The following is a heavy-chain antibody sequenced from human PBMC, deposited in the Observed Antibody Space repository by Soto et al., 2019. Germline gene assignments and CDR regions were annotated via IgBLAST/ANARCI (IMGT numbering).Heavy chain of an antibody. V-gene: IGHV3-23*01. CDR3: ANVPSFEY. CDR1: GFTFSSYA. CDR2: ISGSGGST. Sequence: EVQLLESGGGLVQPGGSLRLSCAASGFTFSSYAMSWVRQAPGKGLEWVSAISGSGGSTYYADSVKGRFTICRDNSKNTLYLQMNSVRAENTEVYYCANVPSFEYWGQGTLVTVSS. J-gene: IGHJ4*02.